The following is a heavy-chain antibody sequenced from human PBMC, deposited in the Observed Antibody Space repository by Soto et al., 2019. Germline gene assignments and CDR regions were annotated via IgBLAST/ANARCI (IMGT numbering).Heavy chain of an antibody. J-gene: IGHJ4*02. CDR2: ISYDGSNQ. Sequence: VKLVESGGVVVQPGGSLRLSCAASGFTFNIYGMHWVRQAPDKGLEWVALISYDGSNQYYADSVKGRFTISRDNSKNTLFLQMNSLRADDTAVYYCAKDQASGQGSFDSWGQGTLVTVSS. CDR1: GFTFNIYG. V-gene: IGHV3-30*18. CDR3: AKDQASGQGSFDS.